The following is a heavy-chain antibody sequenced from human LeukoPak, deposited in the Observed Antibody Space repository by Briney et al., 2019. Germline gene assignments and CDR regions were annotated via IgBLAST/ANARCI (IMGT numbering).Heavy chain of an antibody. CDR1: GGSLSNYY. CDR3: ARVCHYYDSSGYYP. V-gene: IGHV4-59*12. Sequence: PSETLSLTCTVSGGSLSNYYWSWIRQPPGKGLEWIGYMYYRGRSNYNPSLKSRVTISVDTSKNQFSLKLSSVTAADTAVYYCARVCHYYDSSGYYPWGQGTLVTVSS. J-gene: IGHJ5*02. D-gene: IGHD3-22*01. CDR2: MYYRGRS.